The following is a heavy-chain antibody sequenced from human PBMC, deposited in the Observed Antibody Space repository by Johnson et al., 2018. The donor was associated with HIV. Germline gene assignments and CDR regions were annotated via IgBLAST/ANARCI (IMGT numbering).Heavy chain of an antibody. CDR3: AKASLRGYSYVSYAFDI. J-gene: IGHJ3*02. CDR1: GFTVSSNY. V-gene: IGHV3-30*18. CDR2: ISYDGSNK. D-gene: IGHD5-18*01. Sequence: QMLLVESGGGLVQPGGSLRLSCAASGFTVSSNYMSWVRQAPGKGLEWVAVISYDGSNKYYADSVKGRFTISRDNSKNTLYLHMISLRVEDTAVYYCAKASLRGYSYVSYAFDIWGQGTMVTVSS.